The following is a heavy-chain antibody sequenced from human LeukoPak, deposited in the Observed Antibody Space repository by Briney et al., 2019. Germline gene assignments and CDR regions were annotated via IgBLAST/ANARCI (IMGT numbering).Heavy chain of an antibody. Sequence: GGSLRLSCAASGFTFSSYAMSWVRQAPGKGLEWVSAISGSGGSTYYADSVKGRFTISRDNSKNTLYLQMNSLRAEDAAVYYCAKSGYSGYETFDYWGQGTLVTVSS. D-gene: IGHD5-12*01. CDR2: ISGSGGST. CDR1: GFTFSSYA. J-gene: IGHJ4*02. CDR3: AKSGYSGYETFDY. V-gene: IGHV3-23*01.